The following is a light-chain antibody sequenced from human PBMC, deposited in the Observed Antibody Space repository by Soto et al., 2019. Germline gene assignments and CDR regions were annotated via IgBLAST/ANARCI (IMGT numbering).Light chain of an antibody. V-gene: IGLV2-11*01. CDR2: EGN. CDR3: CSYAGSRYV. CDR1: SNDVGGFNS. J-gene: IGLJ1*01. Sequence: QSGLTQPRSGSGSPGQSVTISCTGTSNDVGGFNSFSWYQQHPGKAPKRMIYEGNKRPSGVPDRFSGSKSGSTSSLTISRLQVEDAAHYYCCSYAGSRYVFGTGTKVIVL.